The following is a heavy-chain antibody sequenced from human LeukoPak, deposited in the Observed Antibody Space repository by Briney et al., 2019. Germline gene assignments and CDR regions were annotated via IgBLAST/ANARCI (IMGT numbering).Heavy chain of an antibody. V-gene: IGHV4-34*01. CDR1: GGSFSGYY. CDR2: INHSGST. D-gene: IGHD3-22*01. J-gene: IGHJ4*02. CDR3: ARRYYYDSSGYYSPWDY. Sequence: SETLSLTCAVYGGSFSGYYWSWIRQPPGKGLEWIGEINHSGSTNYNPSLKSRVTISVDTSKNQFSLKLSSVTAADTAVYYCARRYYYDSSGYYSPWDYWGQGTLVTVSS.